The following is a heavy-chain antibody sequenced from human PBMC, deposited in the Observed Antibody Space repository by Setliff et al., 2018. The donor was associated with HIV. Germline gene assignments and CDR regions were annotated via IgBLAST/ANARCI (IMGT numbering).Heavy chain of an antibody. CDR3: AREGYYYGSGSSPPAFDI. J-gene: IGHJ3*02. CDR2: INPKSGGT. Sequence: ASVKVSCKASGYTFTGYYMHWVRQAPGQGLEWMGWINPKSGGTNYAQKFQGRVTMTRDTSISTAYMDLSRLRSDDTAVYYCAREGYYYGSGSSPPAFDIWGQGTMVTVSS. V-gene: IGHV1-2*02. CDR1: GYTFTGYY. D-gene: IGHD3-10*01.